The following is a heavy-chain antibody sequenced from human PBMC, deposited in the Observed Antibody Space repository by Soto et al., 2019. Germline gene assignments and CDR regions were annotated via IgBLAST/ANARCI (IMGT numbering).Heavy chain of an antibody. Sequence: QITLKESGPPLVKPTQTLTLTCTFSGFSLSTSGVGVGWIRQPPGKALEWLALIYWDDDKRYSPSLKSRLTNTTDNSKSQVVLTTTNMYPVDTATYYGARYLRGYSYVLFHYWGQGTLVTVSS. CDR3: ARYLRGYSYVLFHY. V-gene: IGHV2-5*02. CDR2: IYWDDDK. J-gene: IGHJ4*02. CDR1: GFSLSTSGVG. D-gene: IGHD5-18*01.